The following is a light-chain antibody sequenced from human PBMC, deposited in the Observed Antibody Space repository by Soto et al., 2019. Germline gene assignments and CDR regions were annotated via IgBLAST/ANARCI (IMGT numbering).Light chain of an antibody. CDR3: LQDRHYPRT. CDR2: AAS. CDR1: QGIRND. V-gene: IGKV1-6*01. J-gene: IGKJ1*01. Sequence: AIQMTQSPSSLSASVGDRVTITCRASQGIRNDLGWYQQKPVKPPKLLIYAASSLQSGVPSRFSGSGSGTDFTLTISSLQPEDFATYYCLQDRHYPRTFGQGTKVEIK.